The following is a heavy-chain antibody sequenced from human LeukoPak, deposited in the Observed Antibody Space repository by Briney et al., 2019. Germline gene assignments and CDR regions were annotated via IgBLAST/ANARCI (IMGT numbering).Heavy chain of an antibody. CDR1: GDSISTYY. V-gene: IGHV4-59*08. CDR2: IHYSGST. CDR3: ARRAINSVMFDY. J-gene: IGHJ4*02. Sequence: SETLSLTCAVSGDSISTYYWSWIRQPPGKGLEWIGYIHYSGSTNYNPSLRSRVTISVDTSKNQFSLKLSSATAADTAVYFCARRAINSVMFDYWGQGTLVTVSS. D-gene: IGHD3-16*01.